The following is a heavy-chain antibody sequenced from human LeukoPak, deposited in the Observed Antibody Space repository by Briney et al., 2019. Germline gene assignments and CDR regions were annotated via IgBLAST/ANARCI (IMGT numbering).Heavy chain of an antibody. CDR2: IFYSGKT. J-gene: IGHJ4*02. V-gene: IGHV4-38-2*01. CDR1: GSYISSGYY. Sequence: SETLSLTCGVSGSYISSGYYWGWIRPPPGKGLEWIASIFYSGKTYYNPSLKSRVTISADPSKNQFSLRLDSLSAADTAVYYCASGSPLDGSSGWPTHYYWGQGTLVTVSS. D-gene: IGHD6-19*01. CDR3: ASGSPLDGSSGWPTHYY.